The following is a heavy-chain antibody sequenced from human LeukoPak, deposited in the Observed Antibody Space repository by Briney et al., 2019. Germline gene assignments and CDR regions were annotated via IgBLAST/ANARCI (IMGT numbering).Heavy chain of an antibody. V-gene: IGHV1-24*01. Sequence: ASVKVSCKVSGYTLTELSMHGVRQAPGKGLEWMGGFDPEDGETIYAQKFQGRVTMTEDTSTDTAYMELSSLRSEDTAVYYCATGLKWELRDWYFDLWGRGTLVTVSS. J-gene: IGHJ2*01. D-gene: IGHD1-26*01. CDR2: FDPEDGET. CDR1: GYTLTELS. CDR3: ATGLKWELRDWYFDL.